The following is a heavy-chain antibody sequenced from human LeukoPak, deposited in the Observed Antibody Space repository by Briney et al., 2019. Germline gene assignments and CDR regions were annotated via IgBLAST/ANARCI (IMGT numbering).Heavy chain of an antibody. CDR3: AREENGGFDY. V-gene: IGHV3-48*03. CDR1: GFTFSSYE. D-gene: IGHD2-8*01. Sequence: PGGSLRLSCAASGFTFSSYEMNWVRQAPGKGLEWVSYISSSGSTIYYADSVKGRFTISRDNAKNSLYLQMNSLRAEDTAVYYCAREENGGFDYWGQGTLVTVSS. CDR2: ISSSGSTI. J-gene: IGHJ4*02.